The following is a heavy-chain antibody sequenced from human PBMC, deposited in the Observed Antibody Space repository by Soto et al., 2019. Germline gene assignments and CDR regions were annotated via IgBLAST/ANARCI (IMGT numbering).Heavy chain of an antibody. V-gene: IGHV1-69*12. CDR1: GDTFSTYT. J-gene: IGHJ6*02. CDR2: ITPRSATS. CDR3: AREGLVLVPSTVNSDYYYYAMDV. Sequence: QVQLVQSGAEVKKPGSSVKVSCKAPGDTFSTYTITWVRQAPGQGLEWMGGITPRSATSNYAQKFQGRVTTTAAESTSTVYMELSSLTSQDTAVYYCAREGLVLVPSTVNSDYYYYAMDVWGQGTTVTVSS. D-gene: IGHD2-2*01.